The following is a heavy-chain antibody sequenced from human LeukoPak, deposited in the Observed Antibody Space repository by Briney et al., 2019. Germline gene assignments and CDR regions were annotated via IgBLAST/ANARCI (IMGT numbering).Heavy chain of an antibody. V-gene: IGHV5-51*01. CDR3: ARRFDTSGFFQN. CDR1: GCSFTTYW. Sequence: GESLQISCKGSGCSFTTYWIGWVRQMPGKGLEWMGIIYPGDSDTRYSPSFQGQVTISADKSISTAYLQWSSLKASDTAMYYCARRFDTSGFFQNWGQGTLVTVSS. D-gene: IGHD3-22*01. CDR2: IYPGDSDT. J-gene: IGHJ1*01.